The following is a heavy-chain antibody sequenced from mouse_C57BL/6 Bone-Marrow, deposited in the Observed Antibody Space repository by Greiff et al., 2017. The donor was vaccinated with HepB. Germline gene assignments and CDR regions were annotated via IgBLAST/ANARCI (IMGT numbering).Heavy chain of an antibody. CDR2: IWSGGST. D-gene: IGHD1-1*01. V-gene: IGHV2-2*01. CDR1: GFSLTSYG. J-gene: IGHJ4*01. CDR3: ARNLGYYYGSSYDYYAMDY. Sequence: VKLMESGPGLVQPSQSLSITCTVSGFSLTSYGVHWVRQSPGKGLEWLGVIWSGGSTDYNAAFISRLSISKDNSKSQVFFKMNSLQADDTAIYYCARNLGYYYGSSYDYYAMDYWGQGTSVTVSS.